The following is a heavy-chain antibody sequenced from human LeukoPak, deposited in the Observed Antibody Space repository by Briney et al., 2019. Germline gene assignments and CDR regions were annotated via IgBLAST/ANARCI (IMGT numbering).Heavy chain of an antibody. J-gene: IGHJ2*01. D-gene: IGHD3-3*01. V-gene: IGHV4-31*03. Sequence: SETLSLTCTVDGCSISSGGFYWTCIRQHPGQGLEWIGYIHSSGGTYYNPSLRTRVTISVDTSKNHFSRKLTSVTAGDTAVYYCARGDHYNVFWSGFHLAYFDLRGRGTLVSVSS. CDR2: IHSSGGT. CDR1: GCSISSGGFY. CDR3: ARGDHYNVFWSGFHLAYFDL.